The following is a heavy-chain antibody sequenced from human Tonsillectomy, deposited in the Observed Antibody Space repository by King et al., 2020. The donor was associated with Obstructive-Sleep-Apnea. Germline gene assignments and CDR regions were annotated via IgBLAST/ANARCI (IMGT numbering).Heavy chain of an antibody. V-gene: IGHV3-33*06. CDR2: LWYDGTNK. CDR3: AKAPFYYDSSGYYHFEY. Sequence: VQLVESGGGVVQPGRSLRLSCTASGFTFSSYAMHWVRQAPGKGLEWVAVLWYDGTNKYYADSVKGRITISRDNSKNTLYLQMNSLRAEDTAVYYCAKAPFYYDSSGYYHFEYWGQGTLVTVSS. CDR1: GFTFSSYA. J-gene: IGHJ4*02. D-gene: IGHD3-22*01.